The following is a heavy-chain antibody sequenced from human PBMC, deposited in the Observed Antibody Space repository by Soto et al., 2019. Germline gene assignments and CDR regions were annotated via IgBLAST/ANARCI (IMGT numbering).Heavy chain of an antibody. V-gene: IGHV1-46*01. CDR2: INPSGGST. J-gene: IGHJ4*02. Sequence: ASVKVTCKASGYTFTSYYMHWVRQAPGQGLEWMGIINPSGGSTSYAQKFQGRVTMTRDTSTSTVYMELSSLRSEDTAVYYCAREGAAAGPFDYWGQGTLVTVSS. D-gene: IGHD6-13*01. CDR1: GYTFTSYY. CDR3: AREGAAAGPFDY.